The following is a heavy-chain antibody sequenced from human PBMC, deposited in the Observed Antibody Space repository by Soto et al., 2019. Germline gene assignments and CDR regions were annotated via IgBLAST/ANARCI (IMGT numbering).Heavy chain of an antibody. CDR1: GVTFASNV. CDR3: AREPYATGGYYSDY. Sequence: PGGSLRLTCADSGVTFASNVMRWVRQTPGKGLEWVSSISGSGGNTYYTDSVRGRFTISRDNSKNTLYLQMNNLRAEDTAISYCAREPYATGGYYSDYWGRGTLFTVSS. J-gene: IGHJ4*02. D-gene: IGHD3-22*01. CDR2: ISGSGGNT. V-gene: IGHV3-23*01.